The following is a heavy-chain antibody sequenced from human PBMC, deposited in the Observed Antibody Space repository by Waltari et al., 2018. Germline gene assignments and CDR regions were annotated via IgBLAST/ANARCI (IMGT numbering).Heavy chain of an antibody. CDR3: ARHGAAAATGDYFDY. CDR1: GYSISSGYY. D-gene: IGHD6-13*01. J-gene: IGHJ4*02. V-gene: IGHV4-38-2*01. Sequence: QVQLQESGPGLVKPSETLSLTCAVSGYSISSGYYWGWIRQPPGKGLEWIGSIYHSGSTYYNPSRKSRVTISVDTSKNQFSLKLSSVTAADTAVYYCARHGAAAATGDYFDYWGQGTLVTVSS. CDR2: IYHSGST.